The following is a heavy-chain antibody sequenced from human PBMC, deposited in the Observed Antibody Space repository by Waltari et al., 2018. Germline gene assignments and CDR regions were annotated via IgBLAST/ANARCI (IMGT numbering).Heavy chain of an antibody. Sequence: QVQLQQWGAGLLKPSETLSLTCAVSGGSFSGYYWSWIRQPPGKGLEWIGEINHRGSTNYNPSLKSRVTISVDTSKNQFSLKLSSVTAADTAVYYCARGGRIQLWLFGGYWFDPWGQGTLVTVSS. CDR1: GGSFSGYY. CDR3: ARGGRIQLWLFGGYWFDP. D-gene: IGHD5-18*01. CDR2: INHRGST. J-gene: IGHJ5*02. V-gene: IGHV4-34*01.